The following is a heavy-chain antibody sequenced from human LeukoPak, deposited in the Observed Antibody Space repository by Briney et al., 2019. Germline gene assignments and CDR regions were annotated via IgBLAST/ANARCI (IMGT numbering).Heavy chain of an antibody. J-gene: IGHJ4*02. D-gene: IGHD6-13*01. CDR2: ISSSGSDI. Sequence: WGSLRLSCAASGFTFSNYEMHWVRQAPGKGLEWVSYISSSGSDIYYADSVKGRFTISRDNAKNSLYLHMNSLRAEDTAVYYCARGVIAAGGNDFDYGGQGTLVTVSS. V-gene: IGHV3-48*03. CDR3: ARGVIAAGGNDFDY. CDR1: GFTFSNYE.